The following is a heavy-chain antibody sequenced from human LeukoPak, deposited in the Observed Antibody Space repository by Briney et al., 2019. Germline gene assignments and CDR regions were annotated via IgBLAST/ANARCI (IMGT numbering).Heavy chain of an antibody. Sequence: SETLSLTCAVSGGSISSGGYSWGWIRQPPGKGLEWIGYIYHSGSTYYNPSLKSRVTISVDRSKNQFSLKLSSVTAADTAVYYCARGDWDYYDSSGYLPPDYWGQGTLVTVSS. J-gene: IGHJ4*02. D-gene: IGHD3-22*01. CDR1: GGSISSGGYS. CDR2: IYHSGST. V-gene: IGHV4-30-2*01. CDR3: ARGDWDYYDSSGYLPPDY.